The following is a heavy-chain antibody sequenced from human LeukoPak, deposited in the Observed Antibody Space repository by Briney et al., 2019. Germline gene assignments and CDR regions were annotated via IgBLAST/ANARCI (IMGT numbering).Heavy chain of an antibody. J-gene: IGHJ4*02. CDR3: AHDFYMKYFDY. CDR1: GFSLSTSGVG. V-gene: IGHV2-5*01. Sequence: SGPTLVKPTQTLTLTCTFSGFSLSTSGVGVGWIRQPPGKALEWLVLIYWNDDKRYSPSLKSRLTITKDTSKNQVVLTMTNMDPVDTATYYCAHDFYMKYFDYWGQGTLVTVSS. CDR2: IYWNDDK. D-gene: IGHD2/OR15-2a*01.